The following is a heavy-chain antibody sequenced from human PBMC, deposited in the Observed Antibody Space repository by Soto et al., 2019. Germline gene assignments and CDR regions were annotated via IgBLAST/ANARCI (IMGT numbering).Heavy chain of an antibody. CDR1: GYSFTSYW. D-gene: IGHD2-21*02. CDR2: IYPGDSDT. V-gene: IGHV5-51*03. CDR3: ACFSWVTTAIVDI. J-gene: IGHJ4*02. Sequence: EVQLVQSGAEVKKPGESLKISCKGSGYSFTSYWIGWVRQMPGKGLEWMGIIYPGDSDTRYSPSFQGQVTISADKSISTAYRQWSILNASDTAMYYCACFSWVTTAIVDIWGQGTLVTVSS.